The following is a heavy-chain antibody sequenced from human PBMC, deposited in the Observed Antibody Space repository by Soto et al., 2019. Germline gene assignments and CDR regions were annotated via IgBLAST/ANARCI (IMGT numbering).Heavy chain of an antibody. CDR2: IYYSGST. V-gene: IGHV4-31*03. Sequence: LSLICTVSGVSISSCGYYWSWIRQHPGKGLEWIGYIYYSGSTYYNPSLKSRVTISVDTSKNQFSLKLSSVTAADTAVYYCARDLRYGDFESYGMDVWGQGTTVT. CDR1: GVSISSCGYY. J-gene: IGHJ6*02. CDR3: ARDLRYGDFESYGMDV. D-gene: IGHD4-17*01.